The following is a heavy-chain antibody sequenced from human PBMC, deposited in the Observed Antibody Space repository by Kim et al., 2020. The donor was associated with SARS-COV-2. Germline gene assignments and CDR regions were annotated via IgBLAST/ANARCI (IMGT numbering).Heavy chain of an antibody. J-gene: IGHJ6*02. Sequence: IDYADSVKGRVITSRDNARNSLYLQMNSLSPEDTALYYCTRDVLAGGADVWGQGTAVIVSS. D-gene: IGHD2-21*01. V-gene: IGHV3-9*01. CDR2: I. CDR3: TRDVLAGGADV.